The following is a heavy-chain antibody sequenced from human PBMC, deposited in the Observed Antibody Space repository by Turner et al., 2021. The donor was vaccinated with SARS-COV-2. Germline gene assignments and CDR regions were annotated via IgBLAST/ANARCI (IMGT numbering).Heavy chain of an antibody. Sequence: EVPLVVSGGVLVQPGGSLRLSWAASGFACSSYWMSWVRQGTGKGLEWVANMKEDGSEKYYVDSVKGRFTVSRDNAKNSLYLQMNSLRAEDTAVYYCARSGLYYYDSSAYYSTAFDIWGQGTMVTVSS. CDR2: MKEDGSEK. CDR3: ARSGLYYYDSSAYYSTAFDI. D-gene: IGHD3-22*01. J-gene: IGHJ3*02. V-gene: IGHV3-7*01. CDR1: GFACSSYW.